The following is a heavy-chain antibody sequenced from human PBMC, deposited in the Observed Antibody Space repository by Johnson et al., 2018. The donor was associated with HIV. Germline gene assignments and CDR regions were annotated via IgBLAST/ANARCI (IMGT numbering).Heavy chain of an antibody. CDR3: AKDTIAGVKGDSLI. D-gene: IGHD3-9*01. CDR2: IRYDGSNK. J-gene: IGHJ3*02. Sequence: QVQLVESGGGVVRPGGSLRLSCAASGITFDDYGMHWVRQAPGKGLEWVAFIRYDGSNKYYADSVKGRFTISRDNSKNTLYLQMNSLRAEDTAVYYCAKDTIAGVKGDSLIWGQGTMVTVSS. CDR1: GITFDDYG. V-gene: IGHV3-30*02.